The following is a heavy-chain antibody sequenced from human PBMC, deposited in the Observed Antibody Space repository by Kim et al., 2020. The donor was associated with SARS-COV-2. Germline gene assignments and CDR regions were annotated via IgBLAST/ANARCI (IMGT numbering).Heavy chain of an antibody. J-gene: IGHJ4*02. CDR2: IYYSGST. CDR1: GGPISSSSYY. CDR3: ASYQLLSSGFDY. Sequence: SETLSLTCTVSGGPISSSSYYWGWIRQPPGKGLEWIGSIYYSGSTYYNPSLKSRVTISVDTSKNQFSLKLSSVTAADTAVYYCASYQLLSSGFDYWGQGTLVTVSA. D-gene: IGHD2-2*01. V-gene: IGHV4-39*01.